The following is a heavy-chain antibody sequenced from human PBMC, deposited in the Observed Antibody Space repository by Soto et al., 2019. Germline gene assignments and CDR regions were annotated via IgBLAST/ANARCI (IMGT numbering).Heavy chain of an antibody. J-gene: IGHJ2*01. V-gene: IGHV1-3*01. CDR2: INAGNGNT. CDR1: GYTFTSYA. D-gene: IGHD6-13*01. Sequence: ASVKVSCKASGYTFTSYAMHWVRQAPGQRLEWMGWINAGNGNTKYSQKFQGRVTITRDTSASTAYMELSSLRSEDTAVYYCARDYAPWAAAGMYWYFDLWGRGTLVTVSS. CDR3: ARDYAPWAAAGMYWYFDL.